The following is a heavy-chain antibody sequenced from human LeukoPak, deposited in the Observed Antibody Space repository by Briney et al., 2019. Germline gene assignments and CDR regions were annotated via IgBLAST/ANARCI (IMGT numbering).Heavy chain of an antibody. D-gene: IGHD6-13*01. CDR2: IIPIFGTA. V-gene: IGHV1-69*05. CDR3: ARTPGRIAAAGSGYYYYYYMDV. CDR1: GGTFSSYA. Sequence: ASVKVSCKASGGTFSSYAISWVRQAPGQGLEWMGGIIPIFGTANYAQKFPGRVTITTDESTSTAYMALSSLGSEDTAVYYCARTPGRIAAAGSGYYYYYYMDVWGKGTTVTVSS. J-gene: IGHJ6*03.